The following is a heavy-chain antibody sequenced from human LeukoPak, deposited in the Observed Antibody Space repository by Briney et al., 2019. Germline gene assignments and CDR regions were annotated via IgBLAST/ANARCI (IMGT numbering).Heavy chain of an antibody. V-gene: IGHV3-74*01. CDR3: VRLLDLDF. CDR2: INKDGGVT. D-gene: IGHD1-1*01. Sequence: RGFLRLSCAAPGFTFSNYWMHRARQAPGEGLVWVCRINKDGGVTDYADSVKGRFTISRDNAKYTLYLQMNTLSVEDTAVYYCVRLLDLDFWGQGTLVTVSS. CDR1: GFTFSNYW. J-gene: IGHJ4*02.